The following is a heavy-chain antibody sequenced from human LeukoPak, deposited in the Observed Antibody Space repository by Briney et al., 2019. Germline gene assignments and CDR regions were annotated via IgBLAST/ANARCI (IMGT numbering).Heavy chain of an antibody. CDR1: GGSISSGGYY. J-gene: IGHJ3*02. D-gene: IGHD3-10*01. CDR2: INHSGST. V-gene: IGHV4-39*07. CDR3: ARAPGSRITMVRGSKLTPRKDAFDI. Sequence: SETLSLTCTVSGGSISSGGYYWSWIRQPPGKGLEWIGEINHSGSTNYNPSLKSRVTISVDTSKNQFSLMLSSVTAADTAVYYCARAPGSRITMVRGSKLTPRKDAFDIWGQGTMVTVSS.